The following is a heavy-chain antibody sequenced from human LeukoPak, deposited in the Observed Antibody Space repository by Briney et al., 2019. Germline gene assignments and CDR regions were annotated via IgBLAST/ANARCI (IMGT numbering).Heavy chain of an antibody. Sequence: GGSLRLSCAASGFTFSSYAMSWVRQAPGKGLEWVSAISGSGGSTYYADSVKGRFTISRDNSKNTLYLQMNSLRAEDTAVYYCARDSGDSSGWLGYYYYMDVWGKGTTVTVSS. D-gene: IGHD6-19*01. CDR3: ARDSGDSSGWLGYYYYMDV. CDR2: ISGSGGST. CDR1: GFTFSSYA. J-gene: IGHJ6*03. V-gene: IGHV3-23*01.